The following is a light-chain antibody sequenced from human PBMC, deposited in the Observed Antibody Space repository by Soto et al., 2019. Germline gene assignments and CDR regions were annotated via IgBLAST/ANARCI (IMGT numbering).Light chain of an antibody. Sequence: EIVLTQSPGTLSLSPGERATLSCRASQIVSSTYLAWYQQKPGQAPRLLIYGASSRATGIPDRFSGSRSGTDFTLTISRLEPEHFAVYYCQQYGSSPLYTFGQGTKLEIK. CDR2: GAS. CDR3: QQYGSSPLYT. V-gene: IGKV3-20*01. J-gene: IGKJ2*01. CDR1: QIVSSTY.